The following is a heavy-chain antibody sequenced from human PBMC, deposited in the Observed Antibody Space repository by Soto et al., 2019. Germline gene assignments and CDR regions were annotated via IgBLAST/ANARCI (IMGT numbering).Heavy chain of an antibody. V-gene: IGHV4-31*03. Sequence: SETLSLTCTVSGGSISSGGYYWSWIRQHPGKGLEWIGYIYYSGSTYYNPSLKSRVTISVDTSKNQFSLKLSSVTAADTAVYYCARERFLEWLVIVWGQGTLVTVSS. D-gene: IGHD3-3*01. CDR3: ARERFLEWLVIV. CDR2: IYYSGST. CDR1: GGSISSGGYY. J-gene: IGHJ4*02.